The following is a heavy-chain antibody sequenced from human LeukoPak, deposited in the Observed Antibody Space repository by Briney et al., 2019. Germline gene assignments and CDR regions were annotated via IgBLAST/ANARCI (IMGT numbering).Heavy chain of an antibody. J-gene: IGHJ4*02. D-gene: IGHD3-16*01. CDR3: ARDREGGNTEWGSFDC. CDR2: INPNSGGT. Sequence: ASVKVSCKASGYTFTGYYMHWVRQAPGQGLEWMGWINPNSGGTNYAQKFQGRVTMTRDTSISTAYMELSRLRSDDTAVYYCARDREGGNTEWGSFDCWGQGTLVTVSS. V-gene: IGHV1-2*02. CDR1: GYTFTGYY.